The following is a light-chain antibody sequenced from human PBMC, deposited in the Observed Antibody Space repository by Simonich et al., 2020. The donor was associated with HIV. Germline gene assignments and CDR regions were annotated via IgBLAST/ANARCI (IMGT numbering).Light chain of an antibody. J-gene: IGKJ2*01. CDR3: QQSYSTPRT. CDR1: QSVSSN. V-gene: IGKV3-15*01. Sequence: EIVMTQSPATLSVSPGEGATLSCRASQSVSSNLAWYQQKPGQAPRLLIYGASTRATGIPARFSGSGSGTDFTLTISSLQPEDFATYYCQQSYSTPRTFGQGTKLEIK. CDR2: GAS.